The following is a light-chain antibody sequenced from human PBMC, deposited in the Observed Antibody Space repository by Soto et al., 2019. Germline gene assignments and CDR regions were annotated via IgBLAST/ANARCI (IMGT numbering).Light chain of an antibody. CDR1: QSVSSSY. Sequence: SVCTVSPSTLSFSPGGRAALSFSVSQSVSSSYLAWYQQKPGQAPRLLIYDASNRATGIPARFSGSGSGTDFTLTISSLEPEDFAVYYCQQRSNWLITFGQGTRLEIK. J-gene: IGKJ5*01. V-gene: IGKV3D-20*02. CDR2: DAS. CDR3: QQRSNWLIT.